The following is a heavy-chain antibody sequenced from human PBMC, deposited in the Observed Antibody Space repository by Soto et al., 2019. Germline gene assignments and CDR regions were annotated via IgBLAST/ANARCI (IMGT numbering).Heavy chain of an antibody. CDR2: IYSGGST. Sequence: LRLSCAASGFIVSNNYMSWVRQAPGKGLEWVSVIYSGGSTYYADSVRGRFTISRDNSKNTLYLEMDSLRVEDTAVYYCARALIAAADTSDYYFDFWGQGTLVTVS. CDR1: GFIVSNNY. CDR3: ARALIAAADTSDYYFDF. V-gene: IGHV3-53*01. D-gene: IGHD6-13*01. J-gene: IGHJ4*02.